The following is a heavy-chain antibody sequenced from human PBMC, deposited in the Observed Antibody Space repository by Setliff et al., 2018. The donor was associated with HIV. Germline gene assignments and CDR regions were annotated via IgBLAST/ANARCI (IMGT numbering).Heavy chain of an antibody. Sequence: SETLSLTCAVHGGSFSGSYWSWIRQPPGKGLEWIGELNYVGVTNHNPSLKSRVTISVEAAKRQWSLKLNSVTAADTAVYFCATTECRGADCPQMYDYWGQGILVTVSS. CDR3: ATTECRGADCPQMYDY. CDR1: GGSFSGSY. V-gene: IGHV4-34*01. D-gene: IGHD2-21*02. CDR2: LNYVGVT. J-gene: IGHJ4*02.